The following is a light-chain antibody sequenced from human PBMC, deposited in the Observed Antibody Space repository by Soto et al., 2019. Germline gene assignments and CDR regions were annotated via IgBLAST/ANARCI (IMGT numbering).Light chain of an antibody. Sequence: QSVLTQPPSVSAAPGQKVTISCSGSSSNIGNNYVSWYQQLPGTAPKLLIYENNKRPSGIPDRFSGSKSGTSATLGITGLQAVDEADYYCGTWDSSLSAGVLGGGTKVTVL. CDR1: SSNIGNNY. CDR3: GTWDSSLSAGV. CDR2: ENN. V-gene: IGLV1-51*02. J-gene: IGLJ3*02.